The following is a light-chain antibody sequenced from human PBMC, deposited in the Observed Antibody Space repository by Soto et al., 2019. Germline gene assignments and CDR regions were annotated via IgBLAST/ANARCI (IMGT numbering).Light chain of an antibody. CDR2: AVS. Sequence: QSALTQPRSVSGSPGQSVTISCTGTSSDVGGYNYVSWYQQHPGKAPNLMIYAVSKRPSGVPDRFSGSKSGNTASLTISGLQAEDEADYYCCSYAGSYPLVFGGGTKLTVL. CDR1: SSDVGGYNY. J-gene: IGLJ2*01. V-gene: IGLV2-11*01. CDR3: CSYAGSYPLV.